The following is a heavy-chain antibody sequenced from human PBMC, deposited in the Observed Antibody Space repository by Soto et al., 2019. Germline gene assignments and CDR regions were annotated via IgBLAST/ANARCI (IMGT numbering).Heavy chain of an antibody. Sequence: SQTLSLTCAISGESVSSNSAARNWIRPSPSRGLEWLGRTYYRSKWYNDYAVSVKSRITINPDTSKNQFSLQLNSVTPEDTAVYYCARDSWGTELMRGPARFDYGGQGTLVTVS. CDR1: GESVSSNSAA. V-gene: IGHV6-1*01. J-gene: IGHJ4*02. CDR3: ARDSWGTELMRGPARFDY. D-gene: IGHD3-16*01. CDR2: TYYRSKWYN.